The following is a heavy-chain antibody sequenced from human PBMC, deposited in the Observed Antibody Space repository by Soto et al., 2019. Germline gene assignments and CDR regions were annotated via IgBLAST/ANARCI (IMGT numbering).Heavy chain of an antibody. CDR3: ARPLPDV. Sequence: GGSLRLSCVASGFTFSTYTIHWVRQAPGKGLEWVAHITSDSSDIYYADSVKGRFTISRDNSKSALYLQMNRLRTEDTAVYFYARPLPDVWGQGTTVTVSS. V-gene: IGHV3-30-3*01. J-gene: IGHJ6*02. CDR2: ITSDSSDI. CDR1: GFTFSTYT.